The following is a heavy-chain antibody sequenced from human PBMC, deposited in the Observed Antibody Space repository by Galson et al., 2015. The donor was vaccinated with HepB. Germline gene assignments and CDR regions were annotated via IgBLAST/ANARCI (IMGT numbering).Heavy chain of an antibody. V-gene: IGHV1-18*04. J-gene: IGHJ4*02. CDR2: ISAYNDNT. D-gene: IGHD3-22*01. Sequence: SVKVSCKASGYTFTSYGISWVRQAPGQGLEWMGWISAYNDNTNYAQKLQGRVTMTTDTSTSTAYMELRSLRSDDTAVYYCARRRVKILKYYYDSSGSPYFDYWGQGTLVTVSS. CDR1: GYTFTSYG. CDR3: ARRRVKILKYYYDSSGSPYFDY.